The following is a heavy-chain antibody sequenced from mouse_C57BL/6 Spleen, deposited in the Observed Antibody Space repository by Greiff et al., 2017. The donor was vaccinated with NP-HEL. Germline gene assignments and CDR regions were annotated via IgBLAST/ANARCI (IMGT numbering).Heavy chain of an antibody. CDR1: GFTFSDYY. Sequence: EVQGVESGGGLVQPGGSLKLSCAASGFTFSDYYMYWVRQTPEKRLEWVAYISNGGGSTYYPDTVKGRFTISRDNAKNTLYLQMSRLKSEDTAMYYCARHGAQATPFAYWGQGTLVTVSA. CDR3: ARHGAQATPFAY. V-gene: IGHV5-12*01. D-gene: IGHD3-2*02. CDR2: ISNGGGST. J-gene: IGHJ3*01.